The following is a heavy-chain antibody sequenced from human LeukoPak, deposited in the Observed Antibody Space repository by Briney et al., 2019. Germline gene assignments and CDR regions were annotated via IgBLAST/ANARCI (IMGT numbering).Heavy chain of an antibody. J-gene: IGHJ4*02. V-gene: IGHV4-4*08. D-gene: IGHD1-7*01. CDR1: GGSLSNYY. CDR3: AREWQGLELQYYFDY. CDR2: IYTSGST. Sequence: PSETLSLTCSVSGGSLSNYYWSWIRQPPGKGLEWIGRIYTSGSTNYNPSLKSRVTISVDTSKNQFSLKLSSVTAADTAVYYCAREWQGLELQYYFDYWGQGTLVTVSS.